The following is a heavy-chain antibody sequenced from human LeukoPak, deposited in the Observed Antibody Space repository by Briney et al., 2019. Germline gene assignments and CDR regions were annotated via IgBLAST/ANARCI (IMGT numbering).Heavy chain of an antibody. Sequence: PSETLSLTCAVDAPSFSVYYWGGIRQPPGKGLEGIGEIYHSGSTNYNPSLKSRVTISVDKSKHQFSLKLSSVTAADTAVYYCARYQLHFDPWGQGTLVTVSS. CDR2: IYHSGST. J-gene: IGHJ5*02. CDR1: APSFSVYY. D-gene: IGHD2-2*01. V-gene: IGHV4-34*01. CDR3: ARYQLHFDP.